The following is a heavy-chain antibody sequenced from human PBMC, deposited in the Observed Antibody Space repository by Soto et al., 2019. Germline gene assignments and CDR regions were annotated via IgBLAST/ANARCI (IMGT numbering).Heavy chain of an antibody. Sequence: EVQLLESGGGLVQPGGSLRLSCAASGFTFSSYAMSWVRQAPGKGLEWVSAISGSGGSTYYADSVKGRFTISRDNSKNTLYQQMNRLRAEDTDVYYCAKDRGYGMDVWGQGTTVTVSS. CDR2: ISGSGGST. V-gene: IGHV3-23*01. CDR3: AKDRGYGMDV. J-gene: IGHJ6*01. CDR1: GFTFSSYA. D-gene: IGHD3-10*01.